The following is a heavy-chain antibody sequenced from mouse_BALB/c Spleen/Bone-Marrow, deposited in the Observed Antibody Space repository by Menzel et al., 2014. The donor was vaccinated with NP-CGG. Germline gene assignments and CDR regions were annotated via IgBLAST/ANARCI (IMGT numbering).Heavy chain of an antibody. CDR2: IWGDGNT. CDR1: GFSLTGFG. CDR3: ARVGYGNYSYYFDY. Sequence: VQVVESGPGLVAPSQSLSITCTVSGFSLTGFGVNWVRQPPGKGLEWLGIIWGDGNTDYTSALKSRLTISKDNSKSQVFLKMTSLQTDDTARYYCARVGYGNYSYYFDYWGQGTTLTVSS. D-gene: IGHD2-1*01. V-gene: IGHV2-6-7*01. J-gene: IGHJ2*01.